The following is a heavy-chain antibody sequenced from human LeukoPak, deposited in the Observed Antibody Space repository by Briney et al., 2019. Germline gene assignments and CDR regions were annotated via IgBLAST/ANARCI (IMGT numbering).Heavy chain of an antibody. CDR3: AKDQGYFDY. V-gene: IGHV3-43D*04. J-gene: IGHJ4*02. CDR1: GFTFDDYA. Sequence: GGSLRLSCAASGFTFDDYAMHWVRQAPGKGLEWVSLISWDGGSTYYADSVKGRFTISRDNSKNTLYLQMNSLRAEDTAVYYCAKDQGYFDYWGQGTLVTVSS. CDR2: ISWDGGST.